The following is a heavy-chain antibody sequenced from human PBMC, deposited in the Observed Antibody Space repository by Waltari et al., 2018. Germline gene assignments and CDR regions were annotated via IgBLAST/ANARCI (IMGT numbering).Heavy chain of an antibody. CDR2: IGSTGDVI. D-gene: IGHD4-17*01. V-gene: IGHV3-48*03. CDR3: VRRLRWSRAY. CDR1: GFTFSDYE. J-gene: IGHJ4*02. Sequence: EVQLVESGGGLVQPGGSLRLSCAAFGFTFSDYEMNWVRQAPGKGLGWVSYIGSTGDVIYYADSVKGRCTIYRDNAKNSLLLHLSSLTGEDTAVYYCVRRLRWSRAYWGQGTPVTVSS.